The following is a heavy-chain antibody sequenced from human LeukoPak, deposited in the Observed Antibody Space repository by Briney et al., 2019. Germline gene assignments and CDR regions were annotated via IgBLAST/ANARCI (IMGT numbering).Heavy chain of an antibody. CDR1: GGSFSGYY. Sequence: SETLSLTCAVYGGSFSGYYWSWIRQPPGKGLEWIGEINHSGSTNYNPSLKSRVTISVDTSENQFSLKLSSVTAAGTAVYYCARDCSSTSCYTGTFDYWGQGTLVTVSS. D-gene: IGHD2-2*02. CDR3: ARDCSSTSCYTGTFDY. CDR2: INHSGST. V-gene: IGHV4-34*01. J-gene: IGHJ4*02.